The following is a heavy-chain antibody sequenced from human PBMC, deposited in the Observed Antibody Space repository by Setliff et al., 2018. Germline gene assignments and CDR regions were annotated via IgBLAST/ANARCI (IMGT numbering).Heavy chain of an antibody. V-gene: IGHV4-38-2*02. Sequence: SETLSLTCTVSGYSISSGYIWGWIRQPPGKGLEWVGNIGHTGSINYNPSLKSRLTISRDTSKNQVSLKLNSVTATDTAVYYCVSRHYTDFDYWGQGTLVTVSS. D-gene: IGHD3-10*01. CDR3: VSRHYTDFDY. CDR1: GYSISSGYI. J-gene: IGHJ4*02. CDR2: IGHTGSI.